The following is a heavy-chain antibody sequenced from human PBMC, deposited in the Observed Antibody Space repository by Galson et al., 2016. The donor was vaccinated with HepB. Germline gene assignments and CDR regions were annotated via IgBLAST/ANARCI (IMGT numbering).Heavy chain of an antibody. CDR1: GFSFNTYA. CDR3: VKEKGVTPAWYGEFDS. D-gene: IGHD6-13*01. J-gene: IGHJ4*02. V-gene: IGHV3-23*01. Sequence: SLRLSCAASGFSFNTYAMNWVRQAPGKGLEWVSAISASGDHTYYADSVKGRFTISRDNSKNTLYLQMNSLGAEDTALLYCVKEKGVTPAWYGEFDSWGQGTLVTVSS. CDR2: ISASGDHT.